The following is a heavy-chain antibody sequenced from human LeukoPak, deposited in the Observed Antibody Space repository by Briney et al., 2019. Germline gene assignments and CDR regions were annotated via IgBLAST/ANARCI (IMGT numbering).Heavy chain of an antibody. V-gene: IGHV4-39*07. CDR1: GGSISSSSYY. Sequence: SETLSLTCTVSGGSISSSSYYWGWIRQPPGKGLEWIGSIYYSGSTYYNPSLKSRVTISVDTSKNQFSLKLSSVTAADTAIYYCARDRIATASFDYWGQGTLVTVSS. CDR3: ARDRIATASFDY. CDR2: IYYSGST. D-gene: IGHD6-13*01. J-gene: IGHJ4*02.